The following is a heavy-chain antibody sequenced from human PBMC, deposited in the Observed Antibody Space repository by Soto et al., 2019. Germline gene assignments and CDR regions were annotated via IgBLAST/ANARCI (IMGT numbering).Heavy chain of an antibody. J-gene: IGHJ6*02. D-gene: IGHD2-8*01. CDR1: GGTFSSYA. Sequence: ASVKVSCKASGGTFSSYAISWVRQAPGQGLEWMGGIIPIFGTANYAQKFQGRVTITADESTSTAYMELSSLRSEDTAVYYCARGSHCTNGVCLTSPSYYYYYYGMDVWGQGTTVTVSS. CDR3: ARGSHCTNGVCLTSPSYYYYYYGMDV. CDR2: IIPIFGTA. V-gene: IGHV1-69*01.